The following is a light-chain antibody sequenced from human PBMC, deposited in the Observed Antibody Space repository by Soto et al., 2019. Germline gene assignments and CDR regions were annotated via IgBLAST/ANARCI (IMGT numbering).Light chain of an antibody. J-gene: IGKJ2*01. CDR1: QSVRSN. CDR2: DAS. V-gene: IGKV3-15*01. Sequence: EIVMTQSPATLSVSPGERATLSCRASQSVRSNLAWYQQKPGQAPRLLIYDASTRATGIPARFSGSASGTDFTLTISSLQSEDFAVYYCQQYNDWPPYTFGQGTKLEIK. CDR3: QQYNDWPPYT.